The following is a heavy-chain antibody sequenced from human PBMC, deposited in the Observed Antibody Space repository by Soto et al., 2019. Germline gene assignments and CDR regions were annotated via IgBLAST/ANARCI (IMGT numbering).Heavy chain of an antibody. V-gene: IGHV4-30-2*01. CDR3: ARAHYGDYGYGMDV. Sequence: ASEILSLTCGVSGGSISSGGYCWSWIRQPPGKGLEWIGYIYHSGSTYYNPSLKSRVTISVDRSKTQFSLKLSSVTAADTAVYYCARAHYGDYGYGMDVWDQGTTVTV. D-gene: IGHD4-17*01. J-gene: IGHJ6*02. CDR2: IYHSGST. CDR1: GGSISSGGYC.